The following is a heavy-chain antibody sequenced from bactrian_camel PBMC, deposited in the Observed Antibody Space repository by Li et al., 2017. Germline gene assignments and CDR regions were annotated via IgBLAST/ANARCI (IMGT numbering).Heavy chain of an antibody. CDR3: AANSVCLPATVTTVDSVTEYTY. CDR2: IDSDGST. J-gene: IGHJ4*01. V-gene: IGHV3S53*01. Sequence: HVQLVESGGGSVQAGGSLRLSCAASGYTVSRLCMGWFRQAPGEEREGIASIDSDGSTTYIDSVKDRFTISRDNTKNTLYLQMDSLKPEDTAMYYCAANSVCLPATVTTVDSVTEYTYWGQGTQVTVS. CDR1: GYTVSRLC. D-gene: IGHD4*01.